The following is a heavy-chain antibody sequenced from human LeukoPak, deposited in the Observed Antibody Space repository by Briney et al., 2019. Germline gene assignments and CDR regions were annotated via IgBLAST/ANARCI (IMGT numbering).Heavy chain of an antibody. D-gene: IGHD1-14*01. CDR1: GFTFSSYG. CDR2: ISYDGSNK. J-gene: IGHJ4*02. V-gene: IGHV3-30*18. CDR3: AKDLFGTDY. Sequence: GGSLRLSCAASGFTFSSYGMHWVRQAPGKGLEWVAVISYDGSNKYYADSVKGRFTISRDNSKNTLYLQMNGLRAEDTAVYYCAKDLFGTDYWGQGTLVTVSS.